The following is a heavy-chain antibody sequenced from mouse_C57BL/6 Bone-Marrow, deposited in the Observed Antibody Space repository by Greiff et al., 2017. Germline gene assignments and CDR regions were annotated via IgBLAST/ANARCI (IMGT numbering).Heavy chain of an antibody. CDR3: GRRGTVVAGGYAMDY. D-gene: IGHD1-1*01. CDR2: IRSKSNNYAT. J-gene: IGHJ4*01. V-gene: IGHV10-1*01. CDR1: GFSFNTYA. Sequence: EVQRVESGGGLVQPKGSLKLSCAASGFSFNTYAMNWVRQAPGKGLEWVARIRSKSNNYATYYADSVKDRFTISRDDTESMLYLQMNNLKTEDTALYDCGRRGTVVAGGYAMDYWGQGTSVTVSS.